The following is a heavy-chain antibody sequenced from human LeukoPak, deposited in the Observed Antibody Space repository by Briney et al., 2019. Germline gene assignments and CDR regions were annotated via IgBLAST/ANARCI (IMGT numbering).Heavy chain of an antibody. J-gene: IGHJ3*01. CDR3: ARHDPAWGGAFDF. CDR2: INYRGTT. V-gene: IGHV4-59*08. Sequence: SETLSLTCTVSGGSISTYYWSWIRQSPGKGLEYIGYINYRGTTDSNPSLKSRVTISVDTSKNQFSLKLSSVTAADTAVYFCARHDPAWGGAFDFWGAESLVTVSS. D-gene: IGHD3-16*01. CDR1: GGSISTYY.